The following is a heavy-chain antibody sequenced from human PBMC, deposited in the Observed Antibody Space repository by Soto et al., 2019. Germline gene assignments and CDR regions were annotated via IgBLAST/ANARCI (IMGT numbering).Heavy chain of an antibody. CDR3: YIPFYYHSMDV. J-gene: IGHJ6*02. Sequence: GGSLRLSCTASGFTFSHAWMTWVRQTPGMGLEWVGRIKSKSDGGTADYGAPVKGRFTMSRDDSRNTVFLQMTSLKTDDTAVYYCYIPFYYHSMDVWGQGTTVTVSS. CDR2: IKSKSDGGTA. D-gene: IGHD3-10*01. CDR1: GFTFSHAW. V-gene: IGHV3-15*01.